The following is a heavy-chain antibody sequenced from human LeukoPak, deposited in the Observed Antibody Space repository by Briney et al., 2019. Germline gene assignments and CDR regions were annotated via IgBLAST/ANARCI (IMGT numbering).Heavy chain of an antibody. CDR1: GGSFSGYY. CDR2: INHSGST. J-gene: IGHJ5*02. Sequence: SETLSLTCAVYGGSFSGYYWSWIRQPPGKGLEWIGEINHSGSTNYNPSLKSRVTISVDKSKNQFSLKLSSVTAADTAVYYCARALTMVRGVTSFDPWGQGTLVTVSS. D-gene: IGHD3-10*01. V-gene: IGHV4-34*01. CDR3: ARALTMVRGVTSFDP.